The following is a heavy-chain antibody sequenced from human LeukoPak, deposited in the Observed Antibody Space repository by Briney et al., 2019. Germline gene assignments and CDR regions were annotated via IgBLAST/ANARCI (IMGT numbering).Heavy chain of an antibody. J-gene: IGHJ6*03. V-gene: IGHV3-23*01. CDR1: GFTFSSYA. CDR3: ARDGRYYDFWNAYSNYYYYMDV. Sequence: GRSLRLSCPASGFTFSSYAMSWVRQAPGKGLEWDSAISGSGGRTYYADSVKGRFTISRDNSKNTLYLQMNSLRDEDTAVYYCARDGRYYDFWNAYSNYYYYMDVWGKGTTVTVSS. D-gene: IGHD3-3*01. CDR2: ISGSGGRT.